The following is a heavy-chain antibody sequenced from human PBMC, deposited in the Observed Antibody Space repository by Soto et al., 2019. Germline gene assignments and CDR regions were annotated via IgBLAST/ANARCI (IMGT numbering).Heavy chain of an antibody. CDR1: GFTFSSYG. CDR2: IWYDGSNK. V-gene: IGHV3-33*01. J-gene: IGHJ4*02. D-gene: IGHD6-13*01. CDR3: ARETGYSSSWYLFDY. Sequence: GGSLRLSCAASGFTFSSYGMHWVRQAPGKGLEWVAVIWYDGSNKYYADSVKGRFTISRDNSKNTLYLQMNSLRAEDTAVYYCARETGYSSSWYLFDYWGQGTLVTVSS.